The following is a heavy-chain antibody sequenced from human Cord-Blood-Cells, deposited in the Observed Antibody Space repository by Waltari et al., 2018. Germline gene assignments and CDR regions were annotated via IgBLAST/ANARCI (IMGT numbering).Heavy chain of an antibody. Sequence: QVQLQQRCAGLLKPSETLSLTCAVYGGSFSGYYRSWIRQPPGKGLEWIGEINHSGSTNYNPSLKSRVTISVDTSKNQFSLKLSSVTAADTAVYYCARSLQWQQLVQYFDLWGRGTLVTVSS. CDR2: INHSGST. D-gene: IGHD6-13*01. J-gene: IGHJ2*01. CDR3: ARSLQWQQLVQYFDL. V-gene: IGHV4-34*01. CDR1: GGSFSGYY.